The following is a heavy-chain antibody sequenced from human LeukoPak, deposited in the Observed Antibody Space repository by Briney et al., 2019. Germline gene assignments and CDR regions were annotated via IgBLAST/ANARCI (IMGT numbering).Heavy chain of an antibody. CDR2: ISYDGSNK. Sequence: QSGGSLRLSCAASGFTFSSYAMHWVRQAPGKGLEWVAVISYDGSNKYYADFVKGRFTISRDNSKNTLYLQMNSLRAEDTAVYYCARDPSITGTSGPGYWGQGTLVTVSS. V-gene: IGHV3-30-3*01. CDR3: ARDPSITGTSGPGY. J-gene: IGHJ4*02. CDR1: GFTFSSYA. D-gene: IGHD1-7*01.